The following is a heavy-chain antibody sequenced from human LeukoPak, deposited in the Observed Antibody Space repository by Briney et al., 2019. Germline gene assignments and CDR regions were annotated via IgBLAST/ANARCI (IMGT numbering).Heavy chain of an antibody. Sequence: GASVKVSCKASGYTFTGYYMHWVRQAPGQGLEWMGWINPNSGGTNYAQKFQGRVTMTRDTSTSTVYMEVSSLRSEDMAVYYCARLADYDSSGHLSYWGQETLVTVRS. J-gene: IGHJ4*02. CDR3: ARLADYDSSGHLSY. V-gene: IGHV1-2*02. CDR1: GYTFTGYY. D-gene: IGHD3-22*01. CDR2: INPNSGGT.